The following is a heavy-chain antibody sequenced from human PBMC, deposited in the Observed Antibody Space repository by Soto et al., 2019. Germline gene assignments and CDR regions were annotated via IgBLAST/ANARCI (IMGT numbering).Heavy chain of an antibody. Sequence: EVQLVESGGGSVQPVRSLRLSCAASGFSFDDYGMPWVRQGPGKGLEWVSGISWNSGDIYYADSVKGRFTISGDNAKRSLYLQMNRLRPEDAALYYCAKDNDLDRDGPFDYWGQGIMVTVSS. V-gene: IGHV3-9*01. CDR2: ISWNSGDI. CDR3: AKDNDLDRDGPFDY. J-gene: IGHJ4*02. CDR1: GFSFDDYG. D-gene: IGHD2-2*03.